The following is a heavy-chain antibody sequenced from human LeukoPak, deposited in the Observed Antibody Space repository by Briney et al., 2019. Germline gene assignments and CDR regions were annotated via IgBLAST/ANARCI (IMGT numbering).Heavy chain of an antibody. CDR3: AREALNMYYGMDV. Sequence: PGGSLRLSCAASGFTFSSYSVNWVRQAPGKGLEWVSYISSSISTKYYADSVKGRFTISRDNAKNSLYLQINSLRDEDTAVYYCAREALNMYYGMDVWGQGTTVTVSS. J-gene: IGHJ6*02. V-gene: IGHV3-48*02. CDR1: GFTFSSYS. CDR2: ISSSISTK. D-gene: IGHD1/OR15-1a*01.